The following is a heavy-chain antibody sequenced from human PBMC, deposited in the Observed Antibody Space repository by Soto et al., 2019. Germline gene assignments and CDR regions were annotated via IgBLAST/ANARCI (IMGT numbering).Heavy chain of an antibody. CDR2: ISWDGDST. V-gene: IGHV3-43*01. D-gene: IGHD6-19*01. J-gene: IGHJ4*02. CDR3: AKDIAGSGWYSLDY. CDR1: GFTFDDYT. Sequence: EVQLVESGGVVVQPGGSLRLSCAASGFTFDDYTMHWVRQAPGKGLEWVSLISWDGDSTYYADSVKGRFTISRDNSENSLYLQMTSLRTEETAFYSCAKDIAGSGWYSLDYWGQGTLVTVSS.